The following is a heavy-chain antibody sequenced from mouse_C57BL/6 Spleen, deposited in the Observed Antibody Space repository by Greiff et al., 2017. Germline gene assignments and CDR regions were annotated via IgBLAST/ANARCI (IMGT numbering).Heavy chain of an antibody. CDR1: GFSLTSYG. D-gene: IGHD2-5*01. Sequence: QVQLQQSGPGLVQPSQSLSITCTVSGFSLTSYGVHWVRQSPGKGLEWLGVIWSGGSTDYNAAFISRLSISKDNSKSQVFFKMNSLQADVTAIYYCAAYYSNEDAMDYWGQGTSVTVSS. V-gene: IGHV2-2*01. CDR3: AAYYSNEDAMDY. J-gene: IGHJ4*01. CDR2: IWSGGST.